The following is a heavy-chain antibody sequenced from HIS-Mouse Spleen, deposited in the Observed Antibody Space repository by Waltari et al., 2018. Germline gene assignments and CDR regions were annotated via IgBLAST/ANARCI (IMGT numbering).Heavy chain of an antibody. Sequence: EVQLVESGGGLVKPGGSLRLSCAASGFTFSSYSMNWVRQAPGKGLEWVLSSSSSRSYIYYADSVKGRFTISRDNAKNSLYLQMNSLRAEDTAVYYCARGGSYSDLDYWGQGTLVTVSS. CDR2: SSSSRSYI. CDR3: ARGGSYSDLDY. D-gene: IGHD1-26*01. J-gene: IGHJ4*02. CDR1: GFTFSSYS. V-gene: IGHV3-21*01.